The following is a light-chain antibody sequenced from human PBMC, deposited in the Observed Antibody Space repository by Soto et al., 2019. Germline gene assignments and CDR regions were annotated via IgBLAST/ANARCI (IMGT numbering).Light chain of an antibody. Sequence: EIVMTQSPATLSVAPGERATLSCRASQSVGSKLAWYQQRSGQAPKLLIYDAYNRAADIPARVSGIGFGTEVTLTISSLQSEDFAVYYCHQYNNWPLTVGGGTDVEIK. J-gene: IGKJ4*01. CDR2: DAY. CDR1: QSVGSK. V-gene: IGKV3-15*01. CDR3: HQYNNWPLT.